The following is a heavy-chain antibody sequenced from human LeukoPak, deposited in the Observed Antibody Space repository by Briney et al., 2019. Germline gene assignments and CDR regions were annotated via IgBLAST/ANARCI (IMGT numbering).Heavy chain of an antibody. V-gene: IGHV4-34*01. CDR3: AGHSGGYSYGYKFYYGMDV. D-gene: IGHD5-18*01. CDR2: INHSGST. J-gene: IGHJ6*02. CDR1: GGSFSGYY. Sequence: SETLSLTCAVYGGSFSGYYWNWIRQPPGKGLEWIGEINHSGSTNYNPSLKSRVTISVDTSKNQFSLKLSSVTAADTAVYYCAGHSGGYSYGYKFYYGMDVWGQGTTVTVSS.